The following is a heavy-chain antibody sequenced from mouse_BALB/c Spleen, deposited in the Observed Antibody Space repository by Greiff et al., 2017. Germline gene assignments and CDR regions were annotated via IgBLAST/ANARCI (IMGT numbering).Heavy chain of an antibody. D-gene: IGHD2-10*01. CDR2: IYPYNGGT. J-gene: IGHJ4*01. CDR3: ARRGTYYGNYDAMDY. V-gene: IGHV1S29*02. CDR1: GYTFTDYN. Sequence: EVQVVESGPELVKPGASVKISCKASGYTFTDYNMHWVKQSHGKSLEWIGYIYPYNGGTGYNQKFKSKATLTVDNSSSTAYMELRSLTSEDSAVYYCARRGTYYGNYDAMDYWGQGTSVTVSS.